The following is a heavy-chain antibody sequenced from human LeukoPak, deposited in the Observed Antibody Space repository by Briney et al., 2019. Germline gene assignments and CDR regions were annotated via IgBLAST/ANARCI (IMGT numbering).Heavy chain of an antibody. CDR1: GYTFASYD. CDR3: AREVWQQLGIDY. CDR2: MNPNSGNT. V-gene: IGHV1-8*01. J-gene: IGHJ4*02. D-gene: IGHD6-13*01. Sequence: ASVKVSCKASGYTFASYDINWVRQATGQGLEWMGWMNPNSGNTGYAQKFQGRVTMTRNTSISTAYMELSSLRSEDTAVYYCAREVWQQLGIDYWGQGTLVTVSS.